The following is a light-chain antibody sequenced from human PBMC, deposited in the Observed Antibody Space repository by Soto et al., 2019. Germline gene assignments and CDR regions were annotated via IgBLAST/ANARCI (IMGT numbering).Light chain of an antibody. CDR2: KVS. Sequence: QSALTQPASVSGSPRQSITISCTGTSSDVGDGDFVSWYQQRPGNAPKLMIYKVSNRPSGVSNRFSGSESGNTASLTISVLQAEDEADYYCCSYTRSYTWVFGGGTKLTVL. J-gene: IGLJ3*02. CDR3: CSYTRSYTWV. CDR1: SSDVGDGDF. V-gene: IGLV2-14*01.